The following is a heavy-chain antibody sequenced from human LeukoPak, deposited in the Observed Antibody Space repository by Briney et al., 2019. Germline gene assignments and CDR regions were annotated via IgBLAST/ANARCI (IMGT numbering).Heavy chain of an antibody. CDR3: ARGQSDFWSGYSNWFDP. D-gene: IGHD3-3*01. J-gene: IGHJ5*02. Sequence: GESLKISCKGSGYSFTSYWIGWVRQMPGKGLEWMGIIYPGDSDTRYSPSFQGQVTISADKSISTAYLQWSSLKASDTAMYYCARGQSDFWSGYSNWFDPWGQGTPVTVSS. CDR2: IYPGDSDT. CDR1: GYSFTSYW. V-gene: IGHV5-51*01.